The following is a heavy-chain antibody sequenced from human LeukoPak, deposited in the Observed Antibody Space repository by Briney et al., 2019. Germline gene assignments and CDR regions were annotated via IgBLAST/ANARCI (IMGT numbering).Heavy chain of an antibody. D-gene: IGHD2-15*01. J-gene: IGHJ4*02. Sequence: GGSLRLSCGTSGFTFRQAWKSWVRQGPGQGLEWDARIKSKAYGATTDYAAPVKGRVMISRDDSKNTVYLQMNSLKMEDTAVYYCSTDGGITWRRVFDYWGQGILVTVSS. CDR3: STDGGITWRRVFDY. V-gene: IGHV3-15*01. CDR1: GFTFRQAW. CDR2: IKSKAYGATT.